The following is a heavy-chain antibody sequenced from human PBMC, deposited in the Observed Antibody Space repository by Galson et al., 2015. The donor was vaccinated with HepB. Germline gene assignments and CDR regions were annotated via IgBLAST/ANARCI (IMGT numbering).Heavy chain of an antibody. J-gene: IGHJ3*02. CDR1: GGSVSSGSYY. Sequence: LSLTCTVSGGSVSSGSYYWGWIRQPPGKGLEWIGYIYYSGSTNYNPSLKSRVTISVDTSKNQFSLKLSSVTAADTAVYYCARSAPDAFDIWGQGTMVTVSS. CDR3: ARSAPDAFDI. CDR2: IYYSGST. V-gene: IGHV4-61*01.